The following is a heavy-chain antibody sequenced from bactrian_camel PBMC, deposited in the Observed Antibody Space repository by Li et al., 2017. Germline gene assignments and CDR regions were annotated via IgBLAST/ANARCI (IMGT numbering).Heavy chain of an antibody. CDR3: ATYRVGY. V-gene: IGHV3S40*01. D-gene: IGHD5*01. J-gene: IGHJ4*01. CDR2: INDGGGGT. Sequence: DVQLVESGGGLVQPGGSLRLSCAVSGFTFSESKMTWVRLVPGKGLEWVSTINDGGGGTYYGEYVKGRFTISRDNTKNTVYLQMNNLKSEDTALYYCATYRVGYWGQGTQVTVS. CDR1: GFTFSESK.